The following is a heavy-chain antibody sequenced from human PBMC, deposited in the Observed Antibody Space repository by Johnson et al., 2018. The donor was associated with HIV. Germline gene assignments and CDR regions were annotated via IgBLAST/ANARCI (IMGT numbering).Heavy chain of an antibody. CDR3: VSRSGAL. D-gene: IGHD1-26*01. Sequence: QVQLVESGGGLVQPGGSLRLSCAASGFTFSSYGMHWVRQAPGKGLEWVAVIWYDGSNKYYADSVKGRFTISRDNSKNTLSLQMDSLRPEDMAVYYCVSRSGALWGQGTMVTVSP. J-gene: IGHJ3*01. CDR1: GFTFSSYG. V-gene: IGHV3-33*08. CDR2: IWYDGSNK.